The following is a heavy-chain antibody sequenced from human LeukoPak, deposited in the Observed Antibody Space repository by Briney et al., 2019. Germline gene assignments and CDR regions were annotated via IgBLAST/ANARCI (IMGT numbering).Heavy chain of an antibody. CDR2: ISAYNGNT. CDR3: ARERFVLGGPRRAFDI. D-gene: IGHD3-16*01. CDR1: GYTFTSYG. J-gene: IGHJ3*02. Sequence: ASVKVSCKASGYTFTSYGISWVRQAPGQGLEWMGWISAYNGNTNYAQKLQGRVTMTTDTSTSTAYMELRSLRSDDTAVYYCARERFVLGGPRRAFDIWGQGTMVTVSS. V-gene: IGHV1-18*01.